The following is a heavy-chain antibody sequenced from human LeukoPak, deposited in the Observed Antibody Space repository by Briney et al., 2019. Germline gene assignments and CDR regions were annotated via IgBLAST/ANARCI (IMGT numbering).Heavy chain of an antibody. J-gene: IGHJ4*02. CDR2: ISYDGSNK. V-gene: IGHV3-30-3*01. D-gene: IGHD2/OR15-2a*01. Sequence: PGGSLRLSCAASGFTFSSYAMHWVRQAPGKGLEWVAVISYDGSNKYYADSVKGRFTISRDNSKNTLYLQMNSLRAEDTAVYYCARGVVRAVHFDYWGQGTLVTVSS. CDR3: ARGVVRAVHFDY. CDR1: GFTFSSYA.